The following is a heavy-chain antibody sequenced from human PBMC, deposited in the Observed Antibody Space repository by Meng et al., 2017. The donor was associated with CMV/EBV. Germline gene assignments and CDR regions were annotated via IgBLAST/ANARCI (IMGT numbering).Heavy chain of an antibody. CDR2: ISGYKGNT. V-gene: IGHV1-18*01. CDR3: GRDGYQLDLALYYYGMDV. Sequence: SVKVSCKASGYTLTSYGISWVRQAPGQGLEWMGWISGYKGNTNYAQNLQGRVTMTTDTSTGTAYVELRSLRSDDTAVYYCGRDGYQLDLALYYYGMDVWGQGTTVTVSS. J-gene: IGHJ6*02. CDR1: GYTLTSYG. D-gene: IGHD2-2*01.